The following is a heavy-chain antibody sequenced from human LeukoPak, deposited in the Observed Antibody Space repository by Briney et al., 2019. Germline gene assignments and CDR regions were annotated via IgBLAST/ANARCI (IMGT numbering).Heavy chain of an antibody. D-gene: IGHD6-6*01. Sequence: SETLSLTCAVYGGSFSGYYWSWIRQPPGKGLEWIGEINHSGSTNYNPSLKSRVTILVDTSKNQFSLKLSSVTAADTAVYYCARHGLSIAAPGRWFDPWGQGTLVTVSS. CDR2: INHSGST. J-gene: IGHJ5*02. CDR3: ARHGLSIAAPGRWFDP. V-gene: IGHV4-34*01. CDR1: GGSFSGYY.